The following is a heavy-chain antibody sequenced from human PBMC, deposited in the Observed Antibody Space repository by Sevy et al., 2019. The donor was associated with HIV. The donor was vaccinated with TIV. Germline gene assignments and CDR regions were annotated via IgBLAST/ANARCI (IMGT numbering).Heavy chain of an antibody. CDR1: GFTFSSYS. CDR2: VSGNSGAI. CDR3: ARDMGGSYTPLDY. J-gene: IGHJ4*02. D-gene: IGHD3-10*01. V-gene: IGHV3-48*01. Sequence: GGSLRISCAASGFTFSSYSMNWVRQAPEKGLEWISFVSGNSGAINYADSVKGRFTISRDNAKNSLYVQMNSLRVDDTAVYYCARDMGGSYTPLDYWGQGTLVTVSS.